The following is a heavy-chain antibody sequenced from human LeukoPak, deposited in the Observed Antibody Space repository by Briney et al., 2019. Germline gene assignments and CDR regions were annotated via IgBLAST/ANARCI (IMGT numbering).Heavy chain of an antibody. V-gene: IGHV3-33*01. CDR3: ARDSEMATTIGY. Sequence: GGSLRLACAASGVSCSGYGRHWGRQAPGKGLEWVAVIWYDGSNKYYADSVKGRFTISRDNSKNTLYLQMNSLRAEDTAVYYCARDSEMATTIGYWGQGTLVTVSS. J-gene: IGHJ4*02. D-gene: IGHD5-24*01. CDR2: IWYDGSNK. CDR1: GVSCSGYG.